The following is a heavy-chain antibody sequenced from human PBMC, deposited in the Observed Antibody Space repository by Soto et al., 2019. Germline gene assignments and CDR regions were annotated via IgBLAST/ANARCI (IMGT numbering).Heavy chain of an antibody. D-gene: IGHD5-12*01. CDR3: ARRSGLGIDF. CDR2: IWYDESKK. V-gene: IGHV3-33*01. J-gene: IGHJ4*02. Sequence: GGSLRLSCAASGFTFNTHGMHWVRQAPGKGLEWVAVIWYDESKKYYEDSVTGRFTISRDNSRSALYLQMDSLRAEDTGVYYCARRSGLGIDFWGQGTLVTVSS. CDR1: GFTFNTHG.